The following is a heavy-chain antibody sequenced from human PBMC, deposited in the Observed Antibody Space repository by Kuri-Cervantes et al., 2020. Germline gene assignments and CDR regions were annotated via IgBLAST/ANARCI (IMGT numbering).Heavy chain of an antibody. V-gene: IGHV1-18*04. CDR2: ISAYNGNT. J-gene: IGHJ4*02. Sequence: ASVKVSCKAFGYTLTGYYLHWVRQAPGLGLEWMGWISAYNGNTNYAQKLQGRVTMTTDTSTSTAYMELRSLRSDDTAVYYCARSRQAGTRSPPDYWGQGTLVTVSS. CDR3: ARSRQAGTRSPPDY. D-gene: IGHD6-19*01. CDR1: GYTLTGYY.